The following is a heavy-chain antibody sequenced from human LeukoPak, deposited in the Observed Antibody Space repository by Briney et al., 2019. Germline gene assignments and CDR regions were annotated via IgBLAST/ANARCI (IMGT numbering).Heavy chain of an antibody. CDR2: IYYSGST. Sequence: SETLSLTCTVSGDSISSSSSYWGWIRQPPGEGLEWIGSIYYSGSTYYNTSLKSRVTISVDTSKNQFSLRLNSVTAADTALYYCARDSLRIQSGTTPWGQGTLVTVSS. CDR3: ARDSLRIQSGTTP. J-gene: IGHJ5*02. V-gene: IGHV4-39*07. D-gene: IGHD1-1*01. CDR1: GDSISSSSSY.